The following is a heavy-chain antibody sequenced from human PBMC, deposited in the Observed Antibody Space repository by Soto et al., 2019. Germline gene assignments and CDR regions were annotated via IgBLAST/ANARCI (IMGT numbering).Heavy chain of an antibody. CDR2: VENSEST. CDR1: GGSVSSESYY. CDR3: ARERGDSHWIDP. Sequence: PSETLSLTCSVSGGSVSSESYYWSWIRQTPGKGLEWIGNVENSESTKYNPSLKSRVTISVDTSKNQFSLKLSSVTGADTAVYYCARERGDSHWIDPWGQGTLVTVSS. D-gene: IGHD2-21*01. V-gene: IGHV4-61*01. J-gene: IGHJ5*02.